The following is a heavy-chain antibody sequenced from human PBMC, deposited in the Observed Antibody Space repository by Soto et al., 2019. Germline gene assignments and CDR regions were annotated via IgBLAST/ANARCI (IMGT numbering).Heavy chain of an antibody. Sequence: PEETLSLTCTVSGGSVSSGSYYWSWIRQPPGKGLEWIGYIYYSGSTNYNPSLKSRVTISVDTSKNQFSLKLSSVTAADTAVYYCLGGYCSGGSCPIFDYWGQGTLVTVSS. V-gene: IGHV4-61*01. CDR1: GGSVSSGSYY. CDR3: LGGYCSGGSCPIFDY. D-gene: IGHD2-15*01. CDR2: IYYSGST. J-gene: IGHJ4*02.